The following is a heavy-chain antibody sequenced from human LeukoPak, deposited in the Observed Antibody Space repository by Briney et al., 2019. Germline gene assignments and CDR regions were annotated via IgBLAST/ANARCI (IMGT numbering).Heavy chain of an antibody. J-gene: IGHJ3*02. D-gene: IGHD5-18*01. CDR2: IRFDGSSK. CDR1: GFTFSSYG. CDR3: ARVDTAILTYGFDI. Sequence: PGGSLRLSCTASGFTFSSYGMHWVRQAPGKGLEWVAFIRFDGSSKYYADSVKGRFTISRDNSKNTLYLQMNSLRAEDTAVYYCARVDTAILTYGFDIWGQGTMVTVSS. V-gene: IGHV3-30*02.